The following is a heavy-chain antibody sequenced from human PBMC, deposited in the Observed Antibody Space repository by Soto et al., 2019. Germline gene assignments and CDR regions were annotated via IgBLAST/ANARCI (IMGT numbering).Heavy chain of an antibody. V-gene: IGHV3-33*01. J-gene: IGHJ4*02. CDR3: ARGRIAVAGISDY. CDR1: GFTFSSYG. CDR2: IWYDGSNK. D-gene: IGHD6-19*01. Sequence: GGSLRLCCAASGFTFSSYGMHWVRQAPGKGLEWVAVIWYDGSNKYYADSVKGRFTISRDNSKNTLYLQMNSLRAEDTAVYYFARGRIAVAGISDYWGQGTLVSVSS.